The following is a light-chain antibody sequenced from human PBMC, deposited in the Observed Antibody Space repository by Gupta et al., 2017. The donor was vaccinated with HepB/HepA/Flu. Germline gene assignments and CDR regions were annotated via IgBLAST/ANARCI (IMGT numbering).Light chain of an antibody. V-gene: IGLV3-1*01. CDR3: QAWDIKV. CDR2: EGN. J-gene: IGLJ2*01. Sequence: SYELTQPPSVSVSPGQTASITCSGDKLGDKYSRWYQQKPGQSPVLVIYEGNKRPSGIPERFSGSNSGNTATLTISGTQAMDEADYYCQAWDIKVFGGGTKLTVL. CDR1: KLGDKY.